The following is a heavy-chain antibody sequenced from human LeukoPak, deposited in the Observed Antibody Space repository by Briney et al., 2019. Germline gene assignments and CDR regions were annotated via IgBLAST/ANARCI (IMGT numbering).Heavy chain of an antibody. CDR1: GFTFSSYG. CDR2: IWYDGSNK. V-gene: IGHV3-33*01. D-gene: IGHD3-3*01. CDR3: AREYGYYDFWSGYLDTLGYYGMDV. Sequence: GGSLRLSCAASGFTFSSYGMHWVRQAPGKGLEWVAVIWYDGSNKYYADSVKGRFTISRDNSKNTLYLQMNSLRAEDTAVYYCAREYGYYDFWSGYLDTLGYYGMDVWGQGTTVTVSS. J-gene: IGHJ6*02.